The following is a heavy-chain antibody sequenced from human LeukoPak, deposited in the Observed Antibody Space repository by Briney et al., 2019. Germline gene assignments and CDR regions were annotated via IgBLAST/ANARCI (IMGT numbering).Heavy chain of an antibody. V-gene: IGHV1-2*02. CDR2: INPNNGGT. D-gene: IGHD1-26*01. CDR3: AGKLVGGNPFDF. Sequence: GASVKVPCKASGYTSSEYYIHWVRQAPGQGLEWMGWINPNNGGTRYAQKLQGRITMTRDTSIGTVYVELNELISDDTAVYYCAGKLVGGNPFDFWGQGTLVTVSS. J-gene: IGHJ4*02. CDR1: GYTSSEYY.